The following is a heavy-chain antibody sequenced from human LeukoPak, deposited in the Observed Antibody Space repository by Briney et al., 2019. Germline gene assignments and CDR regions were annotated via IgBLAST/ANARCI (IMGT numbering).Heavy chain of an antibody. D-gene: IGHD3-3*01. CDR2: IYYSGSP. J-gene: IGHJ4*02. V-gene: IGHV4-39*07. CDR3: ARVYDFWSGYPDY. Sequence: SETLSLTCTVSGGSISSSSYYWGWFRQPPGKGLEWIGSIYYSGSPYYSPSLKSRVTISVGTSKNQFSLKLSSVTAADTAVYYCARVYDFWSGYPDYWGQGTLVTVSS. CDR1: GGSISSSSYY.